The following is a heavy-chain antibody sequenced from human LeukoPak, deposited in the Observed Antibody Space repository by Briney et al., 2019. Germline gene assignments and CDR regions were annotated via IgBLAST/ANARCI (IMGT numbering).Heavy chain of an antibody. V-gene: IGHV1-2*02. CDR2: INPNSGGT. D-gene: IGHD3-10*01. J-gene: IGHJ4*02. Sequence: APVKVSCKASGYTFTGYYMHWVRQAPGQGLEWMGWINPNSGGTNYAQKFQGRVTMTRDTSISTAYMELSRLRSDDTAVYYCAREGHTYYYGSESYPYYFDYWGQGTLVTVSS. CDR1: GYTFTGYY. CDR3: AREGHTYYYGSESYPYYFDY.